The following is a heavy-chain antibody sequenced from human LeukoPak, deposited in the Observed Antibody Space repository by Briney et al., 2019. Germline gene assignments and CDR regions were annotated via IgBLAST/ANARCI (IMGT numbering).Heavy chain of an antibody. D-gene: IGHD5-18*01. V-gene: IGHV4-39*01. Sequence: SETLSLTCTVSGGSISSSSYYWGWIRQPPGKGLEWIGSIYYSGSTYYNPSLKSRVTISVDTSKNQFSLKLSSVTAADTAVYYCAQTIQPWFPFDYWGQGTLVTVSS. CDR1: GGSISSSSYY. CDR3: AQTIQPWFPFDY. J-gene: IGHJ4*02. CDR2: IYYSGST.